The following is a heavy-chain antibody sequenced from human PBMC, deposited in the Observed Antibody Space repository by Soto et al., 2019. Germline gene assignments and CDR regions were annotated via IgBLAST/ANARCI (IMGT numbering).Heavy chain of an antibody. J-gene: IGHJ4*02. V-gene: IGHV3-30*18. CDR3: AKDLAGDFWSGYHYFDY. CDR1: GLTFRSYG. Sequence: GGSLRLSCAVSGLTFRSYGMHWVRQAPGKGLEWVAVISYDGSNKYYADSVKGRSTISRDNSKNTLYLQMNSLRAEDTAVYYCAKDLAGDFWSGYHYFDYWGQGTLVTVSS. CDR2: ISYDGSNK. D-gene: IGHD3-3*01.